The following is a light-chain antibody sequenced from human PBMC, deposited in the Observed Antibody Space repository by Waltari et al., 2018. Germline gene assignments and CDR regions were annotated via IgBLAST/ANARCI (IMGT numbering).Light chain of an antibody. CDR1: NSNIGSST. J-gene: IGLJ3*02. V-gene: IGLV1-44*01. Sequence: QSVLTQAPSASGAPGQRVTISCSGSNSNIGSSTVNWYQQVPGTAPRLLIYSNDRRPSGVPDRFSGSKSGTSASLAISGLQSEDEAHYYCATWDARLTNVLFGGGTKVTVL. CDR2: SND. CDR3: ATWDARLTNVL.